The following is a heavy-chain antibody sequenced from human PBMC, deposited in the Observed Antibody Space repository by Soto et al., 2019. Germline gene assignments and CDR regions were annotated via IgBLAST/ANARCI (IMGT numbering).Heavy chain of an antibody. Sequence: SETLSLTCTVSGGSISTYYWSWIRQPPGKGLEWSGYIYYKENINYNPSLKSRVTISVDTSKNQFSLKLSSVTAADTAVYYCARDLRHRYGTWFDHWGPGTLVTVSS. CDR3: ARDLRHRYGTWFDH. V-gene: IGHV4-59*01. CDR1: GGSISTYY. CDR2: IYYKENI. J-gene: IGHJ5*02. D-gene: IGHD1-1*01.